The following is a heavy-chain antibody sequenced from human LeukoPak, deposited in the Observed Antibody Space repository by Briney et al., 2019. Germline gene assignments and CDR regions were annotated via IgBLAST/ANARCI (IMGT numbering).Heavy chain of an antibody. Sequence: GESLKISCKGSGYSFTSYWIGWVRQMPGKGLEWMGIIYPGDSDTRYSPSFQGQVTISADKSISTAYLQWSSLKASDTAMYYCARRSYDILTGSYYYGMDVWGQGTTVAVSS. V-gene: IGHV5-51*01. CDR2: IYPGDSDT. CDR3: ARRSYDILTGSYYYGMDV. CDR1: GYSFTSYW. J-gene: IGHJ6*02. D-gene: IGHD3-9*01.